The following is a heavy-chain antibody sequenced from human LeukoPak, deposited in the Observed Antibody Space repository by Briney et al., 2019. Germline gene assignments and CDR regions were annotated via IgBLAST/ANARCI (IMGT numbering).Heavy chain of an antibody. CDR2: IYYSGNT. CDR1: GGSVSSASYY. V-gene: IGHV4-61*01. J-gene: IGHJ4*02. CDR3: ARAILQGAYQFRN. D-gene: IGHD2-2*01. Sequence: SETLSLTCTVSGGSVSSASYYWSWIRQPPGTGLEWIGFIYYSGNTHYNPSLKSRVTISVDTSKNQFSLRLRSVTAADTAVYFCARAILQGAYQFRNWGQGTLVTVSS.